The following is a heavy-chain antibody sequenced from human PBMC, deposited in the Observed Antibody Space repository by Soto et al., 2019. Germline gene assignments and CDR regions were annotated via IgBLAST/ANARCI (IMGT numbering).Heavy chain of an antibody. D-gene: IGHD6-13*01. CDR2: ISSSGSTI. J-gene: IGHJ4*02. CDR3: ARDRHSSSWYPRGEDY. CDR1: GFTFSSYE. Sequence: EVQLVESGGGLVQPGGSLRLSCAASGFTFSSYEMNWVRQAPGKGLEWVSYISSSGSTIYYADSVKGRFTISRDNAKNSLYLQMNSLRAEDTAVYYCARDRHSSSWYPRGEDYCGQGILVTVSS. V-gene: IGHV3-48*03.